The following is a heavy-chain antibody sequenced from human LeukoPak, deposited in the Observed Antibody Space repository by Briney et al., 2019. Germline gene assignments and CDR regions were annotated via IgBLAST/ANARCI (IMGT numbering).Heavy chain of an antibody. J-gene: IGHJ5*02. CDR3: ARHYDFWSGYPNWFDP. CDR2: IYYSGST. CDR1: GGSISSSSYY. D-gene: IGHD3-3*01. V-gene: IGHV4-39*01. Sequence: SETPSLTCTVSGGSISSSSYYWGWIRQPPGKGLEWIGSIYYSGSTYYNPSLKSRVTISVDTSKNQFSLKLSSVTAADTAVYYCARHYDFWSGYPNWFDPWGQGTLVTVSS.